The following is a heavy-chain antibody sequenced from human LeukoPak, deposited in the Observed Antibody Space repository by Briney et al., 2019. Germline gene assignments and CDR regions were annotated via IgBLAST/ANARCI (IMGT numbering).Heavy chain of an antibody. CDR1: GGSISSSNW. J-gene: IGHJ4*02. V-gene: IGHV4-4*02. CDR3: ARDLYGDYYFDY. Sequence: SETLSLTCAVSGGSISSSNWWSWVRQPPGKGLEWIGEIYHSGSTNYNPSLKSRVTISVDTSKNQFSLKLSSVTAADTAVYYCARDLYGDYYFDYWGQGTLVTVSS. D-gene: IGHD4-17*01. CDR2: IYHSGST.